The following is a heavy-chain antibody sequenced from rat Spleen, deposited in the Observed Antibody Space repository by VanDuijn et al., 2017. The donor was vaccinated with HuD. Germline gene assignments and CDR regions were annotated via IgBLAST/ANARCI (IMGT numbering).Heavy chain of an antibody. V-gene: IGHV5S13*01. D-gene: IGHD1-11*01. CDR2: INVAGDTT. Sequence: EMQLVESGGGLVQPGRSLKLSCVASKFTFRNDAMAWVRQAPTKGLEWVASINVAGDTTYYRDSVKGRFTFSRDNARNILYLQMDSLRSEDTATYYCARRYYSGFDYWGQGVMVTVSS. J-gene: IGHJ2*01. CDR3: ARRYYSGFDY. CDR1: KFTFRNDA.